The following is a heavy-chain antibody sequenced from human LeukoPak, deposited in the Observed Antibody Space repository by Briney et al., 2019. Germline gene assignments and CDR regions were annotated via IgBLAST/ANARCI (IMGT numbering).Heavy chain of an antibody. J-gene: IGHJ4*02. Sequence: SETLSLTCAVYGGSFSGYYWSWIRQPPGKGLEWIGEINHSGSTNYNPSLKSRVTISVDTSKNQFSLELSSVTAADTAVYYCARGGRTKIIDYWGQGTLVTVSS. CDR3: ARGGRTKIIDY. CDR2: INHSGST. CDR1: GGSFSGYY. V-gene: IGHV4-34*01.